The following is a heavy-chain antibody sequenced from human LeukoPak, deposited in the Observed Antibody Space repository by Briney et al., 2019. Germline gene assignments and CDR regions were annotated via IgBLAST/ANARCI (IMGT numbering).Heavy chain of an antibody. J-gene: IGHJ5*02. D-gene: IGHD6-13*01. V-gene: IGHV4-4*07. Sequence: SEALSLTCTVSGASISSFYWSWIRQPAGKGLQWIGRIHTSGSANYNPSLKSRVTMSVDTSKNQFSLKLTSVTAADTAVYYCAREGPVAGPWGQGTLITVSS. CDR2: IHTSGSA. CDR1: GASISSFY. CDR3: AREGPVAGP.